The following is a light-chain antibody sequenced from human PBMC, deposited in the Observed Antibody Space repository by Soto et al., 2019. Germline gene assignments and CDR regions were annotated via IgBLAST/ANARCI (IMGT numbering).Light chain of an antibody. CDR3: CSYAGSSMFV. CDR2: EVV. Sequence: QSALTQPASVSGSPGQSITISRTGSSSDVGTYNLVSWYQHHPGKAPKLMISEVVKRPSGVSNRFSGSKSGNTASLTISGLQAEDEADYYCCSYAGSSMFVFGGGTKLTVL. V-gene: IGLV2-23*02. CDR1: SSDVGTYNL. J-gene: IGLJ2*01.